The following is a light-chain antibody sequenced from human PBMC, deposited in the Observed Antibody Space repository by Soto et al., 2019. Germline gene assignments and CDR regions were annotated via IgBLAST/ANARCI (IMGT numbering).Light chain of an antibody. CDR1: QTVSKNY. CDR2: AAS. V-gene: IGKV3-20*01. Sequence: EIVLTQSPATLSLSPGERATLSCRASQTVSKNYLAWYQQKAGQAPRLVIYAASTRATGIPDRFSGSGSGTDFTLTISRLEPEDFAVFYCQQYAVSPITFGQGTRLEIK. CDR3: QQYAVSPIT. J-gene: IGKJ5*01.